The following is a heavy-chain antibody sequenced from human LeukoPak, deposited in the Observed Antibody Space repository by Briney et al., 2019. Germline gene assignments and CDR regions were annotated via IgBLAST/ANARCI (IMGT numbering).Heavy chain of an antibody. J-gene: IGHJ3*02. V-gene: IGHV3-74*01. CDR3: ASENGYNYDYNAFDI. Sequence: GGSLRLSCAASGLTFSSYWMHWVRHAPGKGLVWVSRINSDGSSTSYADSVKGRFTISSDNAKNSLYLQMTSLRAEDTAVYPCASENGYNYDYNAFDIWGQGTMVTASS. D-gene: IGHD5-12*01. CDR1: GLTFSSYW. CDR2: INSDGSST.